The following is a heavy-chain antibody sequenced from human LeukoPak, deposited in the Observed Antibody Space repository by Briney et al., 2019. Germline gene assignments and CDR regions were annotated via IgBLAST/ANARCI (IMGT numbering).Heavy chain of an antibody. V-gene: IGHV3-48*02. CDR2: ISSSSSTI. CDR1: GFTFSSYS. J-gene: IGHJ4*02. D-gene: IGHD5-12*01. Sequence: PGGSLRLSCAASGFTFSSYSMNWVRQAPGKGLEWVSYISSSSSTIYYADSAKGRFTISRDNAKNSLYLQMNSLRDEDTAVYYCARVGVATEWARGYYFDYWGQGTLVTVSS. CDR3: ARVGVATEWARGYYFDY.